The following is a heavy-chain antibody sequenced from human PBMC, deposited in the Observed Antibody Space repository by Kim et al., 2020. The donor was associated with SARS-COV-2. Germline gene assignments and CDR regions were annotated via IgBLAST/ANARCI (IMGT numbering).Heavy chain of an antibody. J-gene: IGHJ4*02. CDR1: GFTFSSYE. Sequence: GGSLRLSCAASGFTFSSYEMHWVRQAPGRGLEWISYISSSGNMMYYAGSVKGRFTVSRDNAKNSLSLHMNSLRAEDTAVYYCKTGDDYWGQGTLVTVSS. CDR2: ISSSGNMM. V-gene: IGHV3-48*03. CDR3: KTGDDY. D-gene: IGHD7-27*01.